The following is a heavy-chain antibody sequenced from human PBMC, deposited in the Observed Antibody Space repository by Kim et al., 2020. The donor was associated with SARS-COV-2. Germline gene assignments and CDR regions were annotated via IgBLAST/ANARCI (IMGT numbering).Heavy chain of an antibody. Sequence: SVKVSCKASGGTFSSYAISWVRQAPGQGLEWMGGIIPIFGTANYAQKFQGRVTITADESTSTAYTELSSLRSEDTAVYYCASALGWNGFFDYWGQGTLVTVSS. CDR3: ASALGWNGFFDY. J-gene: IGHJ4*02. D-gene: IGHD1-1*01. CDR1: GGTFSSYA. V-gene: IGHV1-69*13. CDR2: IIPIFGTA.